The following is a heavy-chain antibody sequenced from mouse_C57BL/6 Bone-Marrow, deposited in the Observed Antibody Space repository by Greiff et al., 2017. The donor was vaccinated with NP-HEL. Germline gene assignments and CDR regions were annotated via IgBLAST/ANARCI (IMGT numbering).Heavy chain of an antibody. CDR2: IYPRSGNT. V-gene: IGHV1-81*01. Sequence: LVESGAELARPGASVKLSCKASGYTFTSYGISWVKQRTGQGLEWIGEIYPRSGNTYYNEKFKGKATLTADKSSSTAYMELRSLTSEDSAVYFCARWGGPWFAYWGQGTLVTVSA. CDR1: GYTFTSYG. J-gene: IGHJ3*01. CDR3: ARWGGPWFAY.